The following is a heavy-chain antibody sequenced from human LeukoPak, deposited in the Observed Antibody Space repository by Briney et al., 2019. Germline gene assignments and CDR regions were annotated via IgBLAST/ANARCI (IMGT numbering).Heavy chain of an antibody. CDR2: INAGNGNT. CDR1: GYTFTTYA. CDR3: ARGERRQLVGSSEKYFQH. D-gene: IGHD2-15*01. Sequence: GASVKVPCKASGYTFTTYAMHWVRQAPGQRLEWMGWINAGNGNTKYSQEFQGRVTITRDTSASTAYMELSSLRSEDMAVYYCARGERRQLVGSSEKYFQHWGQGTLVTVSS. J-gene: IGHJ1*01. V-gene: IGHV1-3*03.